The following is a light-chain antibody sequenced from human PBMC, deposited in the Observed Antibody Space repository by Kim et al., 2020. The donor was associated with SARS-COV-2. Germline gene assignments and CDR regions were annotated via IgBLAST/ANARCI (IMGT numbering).Light chain of an antibody. Sequence: DIVMTQSPDSLAVSLGERATINCKSSQNILYSSNNKNYLAWYQQKPGQPPKLLIYWASTRESGVPDRFSGSGSGTDFTLTISRLQAEDVAVYYCQQYYSAPYTFGQGTKLEI. CDR1: QNILYSSNNKNY. CDR3: QQYYSAPYT. J-gene: IGKJ2*01. CDR2: WAS. V-gene: IGKV4-1*01.